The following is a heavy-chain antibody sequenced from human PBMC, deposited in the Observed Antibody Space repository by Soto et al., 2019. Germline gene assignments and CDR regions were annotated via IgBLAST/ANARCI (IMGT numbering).Heavy chain of an antibody. Sequence: PGGSLRLSCAASGFTFSSYSMHWVRQAPGKGLECFVFICYVGSINYYADSVKGRFTFSRDNSKNPFYLQMNSLRAEDTAVYYCARDLVEGNSPNSPWGQGTLVTSPQ. CDR1: GFTFSSYS. J-gene: IGHJ4*02. CDR2: ICYVGSIN. D-gene: IGHD6-13*01. V-gene: IGHV3-33*01. CDR3: ARDLVEGNSPNSP.